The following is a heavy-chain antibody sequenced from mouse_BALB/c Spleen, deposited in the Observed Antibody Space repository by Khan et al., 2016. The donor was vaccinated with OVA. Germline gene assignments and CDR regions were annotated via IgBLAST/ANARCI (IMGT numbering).Heavy chain of an antibody. CDR2: IYPYNGGT. J-gene: IGHJ3*01. Sequence: VQLQQSGPELVKPGASVKISCKASGYTFTDYNMHWVKQSHGKSLEWIGYIYPYNGGTGYNQKFKSKATLTVDNSSSTAYMEFRSLTSEDSAVYYCARSGNYDYDRFAYWGQGTLVTVSA. V-gene: IGHV1S29*02. CDR1: GYTFTDYN. D-gene: IGHD2-4*01. CDR3: ARSGNYDYDRFAY.